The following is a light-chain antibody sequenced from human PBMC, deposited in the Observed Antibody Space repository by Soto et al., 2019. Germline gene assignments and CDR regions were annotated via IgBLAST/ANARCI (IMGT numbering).Light chain of an antibody. J-gene: IGKJ1*01. CDR1: QSLLHSNGYNY. CDR2: LGS. V-gene: IGKV2-28*01. CDR3: MQALQTPK. Sequence: DIVMTQSPLSLPVTPGEPASISCRSSQSLLHSNGYNYLDWYLQKPGQSPQLLIYLGSNRASGVPDRFGGSGSGTDFTLKISRVEAEDVGVYYCMQALQTPKFGHGTKVEIK.